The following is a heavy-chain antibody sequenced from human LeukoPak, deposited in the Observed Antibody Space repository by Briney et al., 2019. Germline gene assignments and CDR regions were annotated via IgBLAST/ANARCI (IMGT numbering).Heavy chain of an antibody. CDR3: ARVKGIAAPFDY. CDR1: GYSFILYG. D-gene: IGHD6-13*01. J-gene: IGHJ4*02. Sequence: ASVKVSCKTSGYSFILYGISRVRQAPGQGPEWMGWISTSTGDTKYTQKFQGRVTLTTDTSTSTAYMELRSLRSDDTAVYYCARVKGIAAPFDYWGQGTLVTVSS. V-gene: IGHV1-18*01. CDR2: ISTSTGDT.